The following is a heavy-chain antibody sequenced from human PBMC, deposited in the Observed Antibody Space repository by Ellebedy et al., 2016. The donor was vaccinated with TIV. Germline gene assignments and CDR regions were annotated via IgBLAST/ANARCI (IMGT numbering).Heavy chain of an antibody. CDR1: GFTFSSYG. D-gene: IGHD3-3*01. V-gene: IGHV3-33*08. CDR2: IWYDGTTK. CDR3: ARDGTTYYDFWSGYDYYYGMDV. J-gene: IGHJ6*02. Sequence: PGGSLRLSCETSGFTFSSYGMHWVRQAPGKQPEWLAVIWYDGTTKYYADSVTGRFTISRDTSNSTLYLQLNSLRAEDTAVYYCARDGTTYYDFWSGYDYYYGMDVWGQGTTVTVSS.